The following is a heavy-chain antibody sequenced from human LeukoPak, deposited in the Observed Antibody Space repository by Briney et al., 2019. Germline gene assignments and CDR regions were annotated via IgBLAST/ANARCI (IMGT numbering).Heavy chain of an antibody. CDR3: AKRSCSGTTCYPLDY. D-gene: IGHD6-19*01. V-gene: IGHV3-23*01. CDR2: ITGNGGST. Sequence: GGSLRLSCAASGLTFSVAGMHWVRQAPGKGLEWVSDITGNGGSTYYADSVKGRFTISRDNSKSTLYLQMNRLRAEDTAIYYCAKRSCSGTTCYPLDYWGQGTLVTVSS. J-gene: IGHJ4*02. CDR1: GLTFSVAG.